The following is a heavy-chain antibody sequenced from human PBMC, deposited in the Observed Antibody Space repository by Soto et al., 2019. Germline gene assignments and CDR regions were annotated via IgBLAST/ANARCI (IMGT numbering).Heavy chain of an antibody. CDR3: ARMNQLAPKRNAFDI. D-gene: IGHD1-1*01. CDR1: GDSIISYF. CDR2: IHYSGNS. J-gene: IGHJ3*02. Sequence: SETLSLTCTVSGDSIISYFWTWIRQSPGKGLQWIGYIHYSGNSNYNPSLKSRVTMSVDTSKNQFSLRLTSMTAADTAVYYCARMNQLAPKRNAFDIWGQGTMVTVSS. V-gene: IGHV4-59*01.